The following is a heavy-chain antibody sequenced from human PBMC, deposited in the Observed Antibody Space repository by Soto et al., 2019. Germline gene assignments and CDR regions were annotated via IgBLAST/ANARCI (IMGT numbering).Heavy chain of an antibody. V-gene: IGHV3-7*04. CDR2: INHGGSEK. D-gene: IGHD2-21*02. CDR3: ARGGRDLDY. Sequence: VQVVESGGGLVQPGGSLRLSCEVSGFDFSGFWMNWVRQAPGKGLEWVANINHGGSEKNFVDSVKGRFTISRDNAKNSLYLQMNSLGAEDTAVYYCARGGRDLDYWGQGTLVTVSS. CDR1: GFDFSGFW. J-gene: IGHJ4*02.